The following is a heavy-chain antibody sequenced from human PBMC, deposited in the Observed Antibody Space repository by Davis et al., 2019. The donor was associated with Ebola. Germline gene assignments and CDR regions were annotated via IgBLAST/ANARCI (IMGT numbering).Heavy chain of an antibody. V-gene: IGHV5-51*01. D-gene: IGHD6-6*01. Sequence: PGGSLRLSCQGSGYSFTNYWIAWVRQVPGKGLEWMGSIYPGDSETRYSPSFQGQATIPADKSISTAYLRWSSLKASDTATYYCARLRYGRSSFGVHDYWGQGTLVTVSS. CDR3: ARLRYGRSSFGVHDY. CDR1: GYSFTNYW. CDR2: IYPGDSET. J-gene: IGHJ4*02.